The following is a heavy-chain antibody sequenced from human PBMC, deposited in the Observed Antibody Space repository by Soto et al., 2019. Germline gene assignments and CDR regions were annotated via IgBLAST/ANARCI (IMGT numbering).Heavy chain of an antibody. CDR1: GFTFDDYA. Sequence: GGSLRLSCAASGFTFDDYAMHWVRQAPGKGLEWVSGISWNSGSIGYADSVKGRFTISRDNAKNSLYLQMNSLRAEDTALYYCAKDIGGIAVAAFDYWGQGTLVTVSS. D-gene: IGHD6-19*01. CDR2: ISWNSGSI. CDR3: AKDIGGIAVAAFDY. J-gene: IGHJ4*02. V-gene: IGHV3-9*01.